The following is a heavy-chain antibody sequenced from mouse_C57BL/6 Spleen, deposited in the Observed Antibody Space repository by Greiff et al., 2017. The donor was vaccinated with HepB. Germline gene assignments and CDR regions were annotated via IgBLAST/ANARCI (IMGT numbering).Heavy chain of an antibody. CDR2: IHPNSGST. CDR1: GYTFTSYW. CDR3: AKETRGDYYAMDY. Sequence: VQLQQPGAELVKPGASVKLSCKASGYTFTSYWMHWVKQRPGQGLEWIGMIHPNSGSTNYNEKFKSKATLTVDKSSSTAYMQLSILTSEDSAVYYCAKETRGDYYAMDYWGQGTSVTVSS. V-gene: IGHV1-64*01. J-gene: IGHJ4*01.